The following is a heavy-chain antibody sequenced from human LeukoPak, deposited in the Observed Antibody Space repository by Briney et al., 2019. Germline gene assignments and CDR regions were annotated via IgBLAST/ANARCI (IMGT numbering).Heavy chain of an antibody. D-gene: IGHD3-22*01. CDR3: AKAAYYHDSAGYLLTDY. J-gene: IGHJ4*02. Sequence: GGSLRLSCAASGFIFSSYAMSWVRQAPGKGLEWVSAITGSGGNKYYADSVKGRFTISRDTSKNTLYLQMNSLRAEDTAVYYCAKAAYYHDSAGYLLTDYWGQGTLVTVSS. CDR1: GFIFSSYA. V-gene: IGHV3-23*01. CDR2: ITGSGGNK.